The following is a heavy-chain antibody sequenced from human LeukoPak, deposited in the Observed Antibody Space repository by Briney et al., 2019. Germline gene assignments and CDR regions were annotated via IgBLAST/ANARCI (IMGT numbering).Heavy chain of an antibody. D-gene: IGHD4-17*01. CDR3: ARGNDYGDYVGICFDS. CDR2: IKQDESEK. J-gene: IGHJ4*02. V-gene: IGHV3-7*03. CDR1: GFTFSSYW. Sequence: GGTLRLSCVASGFTFSSYWMSWVRHAPGKGLEWVANIKQDESEKWYVDSVKGRFTISRDNAEKSLYLQINSLRAEDTAVYYCARGNDYGDYVGICFDSWGQGTLVTVSS.